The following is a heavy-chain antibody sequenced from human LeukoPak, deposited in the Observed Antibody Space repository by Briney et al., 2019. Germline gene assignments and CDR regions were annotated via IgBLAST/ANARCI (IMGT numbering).Heavy chain of an antibody. J-gene: IGHJ6*03. Sequence: SVKVPCKASGGTFSSYAISWVRQAPGQGLEWMGGIIPIFGTANYAQKFQGRVTITTDESTSTAYMELSSLRSEDTAVYYCATRRGYSGYDLGSPNCCHYYIDVWGKGTTVTVSS. CDR1: GGTFSSYA. CDR3: ATRRGYSGYDLGSPNCCHYYIDV. CDR2: IIPIFGTA. V-gene: IGHV1-69*05. D-gene: IGHD5-12*01.